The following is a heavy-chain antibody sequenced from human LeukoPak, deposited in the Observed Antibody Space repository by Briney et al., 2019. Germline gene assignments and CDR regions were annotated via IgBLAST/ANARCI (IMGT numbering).Heavy chain of an antibody. J-gene: IGHJ6*03. D-gene: IGHD6-6*01. V-gene: IGHV1-69*06. CDR3: ARVIVNSRSSSVYYYYYYMDV. Sequence: GASVKVSCKASGGTFSSYAISWVRQAPGQGLEWMGGIIPIFGTANYAQKFQGRVTITADKSTSTAYMELSSLRSEDTAVYYCARVIVNSRSSSVYYYYYYMDVWGKGTTVTVSS. CDR2: IIPIFGTA. CDR1: GGTFSSYA.